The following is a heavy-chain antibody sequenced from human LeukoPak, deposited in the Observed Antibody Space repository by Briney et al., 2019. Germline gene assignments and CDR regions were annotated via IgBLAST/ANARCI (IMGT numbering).Heavy chain of an antibody. D-gene: IGHD4-17*01. V-gene: IGHV3-53*01. CDR3: AKDRVPLYGDLINWFDP. CDR2: IYSGGNT. Sequence: GGSLRLSCAAFRFTVSVNYMSWVRQAPGKGLECGSVIYSGGNTYYADSVKGRFTIPRDNSKNTLYLQMNSMRAEDTAVYYCAKDRVPLYGDLINWFDPWGQGTLVTVSS. J-gene: IGHJ5*02. CDR1: RFTVSVNY.